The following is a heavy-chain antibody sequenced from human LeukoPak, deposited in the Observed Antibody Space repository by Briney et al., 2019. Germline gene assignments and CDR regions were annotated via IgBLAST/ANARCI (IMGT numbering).Heavy chain of an antibody. CDR3: AKSYGTSRPFYDY. Sequence: GGSLRLPCAASGFTFSNYAMTWVRQAPGKGLQWVSAISGDAIYTYYLDSVKGRFTTSRDNSKNTLFLQMNSLRADDTAVYYCAKSYGTSRPFYDYWGQGIVVTVSS. J-gene: IGHJ4*02. D-gene: IGHD4-17*01. CDR1: GFTFSNYA. CDR2: ISGDAIYT. V-gene: IGHV3-23*01.